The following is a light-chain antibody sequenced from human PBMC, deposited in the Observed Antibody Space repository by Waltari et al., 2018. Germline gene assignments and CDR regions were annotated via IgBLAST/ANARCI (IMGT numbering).Light chain of an antibody. Sequence: EVVLTQSPGTLSLSPGERATLSCRAKQIITNSYLAWYQQKPGQSPRRLIFGASRMATSIPDRFSGSASGTDFTLTITRLAPEDFAMYYCQQYDHSPWTFGQGTKVEIQ. CDR1: QIITNSY. V-gene: IGKV3-20*01. CDR2: GAS. CDR3: QQYDHSPWT. J-gene: IGKJ1*01.